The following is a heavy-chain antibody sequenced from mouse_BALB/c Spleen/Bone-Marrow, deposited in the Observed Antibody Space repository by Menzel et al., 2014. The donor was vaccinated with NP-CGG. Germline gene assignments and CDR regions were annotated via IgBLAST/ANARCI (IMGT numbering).Heavy chain of an antibody. CDR2: IDPSYGGI. V-gene: IGHV1-39*01. CDR1: GYSFTGCN. Sequence: EVQLQQSGPELEKPGAPVKISCKASGYSFTGCNMNWVKQNNGKSLEWIGNIDPSYGGISYNQKFKGKATLTVDKSSNTAYMQLKSLTSEDSAVYYCAISIEYRPLDYWGQGTLVTVSA. J-gene: IGHJ3*01. D-gene: IGHD2-14*01. CDR3: AISIEYRPLDY.